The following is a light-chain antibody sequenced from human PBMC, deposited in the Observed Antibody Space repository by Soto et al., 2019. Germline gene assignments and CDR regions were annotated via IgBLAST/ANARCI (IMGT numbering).Light chain of an antibody. CDR3: QSYDSSLSGWV. CDR1: SSNIRAGYD. Sequence: QAVVTQPPSVSGAPGQRVTISCTGSSSNIRAGYDVHWYQQLPGTAPKLLIYGNSNRPSGVPDRFSGSKSGTSASLAITGLRAEDEADYYCQSYDSSLSGWVFGGGTKVTVL. V-gene: IGLV1-40*01. J-gene: IGLJ3*02. CDR2: GNS.